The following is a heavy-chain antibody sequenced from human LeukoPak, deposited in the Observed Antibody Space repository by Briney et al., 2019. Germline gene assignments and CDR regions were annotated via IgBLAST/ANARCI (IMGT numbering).Heavy chain of an antibody. J-gene: IGHJ4*02. V-gene: IGHV4-59*01. CDR1: GGSISSYY. Sequence: SETLSLTCTVSGGSISSYYWSWIWQPPGKGLEWIGYIYYSGSTNYNPSLKSRVTISVDTSKNQFSLKLSSVTAADTAVYYCARDPIAAAGFDYWGQGTLVTVSS. CDR3: ARDPIAAAGFDY. CDR2: IYYSGST. D-gene: IGHD6-13*01.